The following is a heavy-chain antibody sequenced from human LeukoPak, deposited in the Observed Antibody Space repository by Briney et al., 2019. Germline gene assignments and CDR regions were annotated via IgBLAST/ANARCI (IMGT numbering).Heavy chain of an antibody. V-gene: IGHV1-2*02. CDR3: ARLSTPNLYYFDY. J-gene: IGHJ4*02. CDR2: INPNSGVT. Sequence: GASVKVSCKASGYTFTGYYVHWVRQAPGQGLEWMGWINPNSGVTYYAQKFQGRVSMTRDTSISTAYMEVSRLRSDDSALYYCARLSTPNLYYFDYWGQGTLVTVSS. D-gene: IGHD3-16*02. CDR1: GYTFTGYY.